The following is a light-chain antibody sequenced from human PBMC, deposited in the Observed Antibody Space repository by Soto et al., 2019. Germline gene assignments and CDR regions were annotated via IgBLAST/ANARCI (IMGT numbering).Light chain of an antibody. CDR1: QYIDY. CDR3: QQYATLPLT. V-gene: IGKV3-20*01. J-gene: IGKJ4*01. Sequence: EIVLTQSPGTLSLSPGERATLFCRASQYIDYLAWYQHRRGQAPRLLLLGASTRAPGIPDRFSGSGYATDFTLTISRLEPEDFAVYYCQQYATLPLTFGGGTRVQI. CDR2: GAS.